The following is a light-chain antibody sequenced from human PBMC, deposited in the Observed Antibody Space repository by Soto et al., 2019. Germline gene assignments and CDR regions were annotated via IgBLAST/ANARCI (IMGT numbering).Light chain of an antibody. V-gene: IGLV1-51*01. CDR3: ATWDLTLSAGVL. CDR1: SSNIGKNS. J-gene: IGLJ2*01. CDR2: DDH. Sequence: QSVLTQPPSVSAAPGQRVSISCSGGSSNIGKNSVSWYQQLPATAPKLLIYDDHQRPSGIPDRLSASKSGTSATLDITGLHPADEADYYCATWDLTLSAGVLFGGGTKLTVL.